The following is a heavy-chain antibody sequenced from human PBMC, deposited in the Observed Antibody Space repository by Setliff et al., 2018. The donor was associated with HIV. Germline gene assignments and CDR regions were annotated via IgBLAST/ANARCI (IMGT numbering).Heavy chain of an antibody. CDR3: TRGVRVRFLEWLSDGYYMDV. J-gene: IGHJ6*03. V-gene: IGHV3-49*04. Sequence: GGSLRLSCAASGFTFSSYGMHWVRQAPGKGLEWVGFIRSKAYGGTTEYAASVKGRFTISRDDSKSIAYLQMNSLKTEDTAVYYCTRGVRVRFLEWLSDGYYMDVWGKGTTVTVSS. CDR1: GFTFSSYG. D-gene: IGHD3-3*01. CDR2: IRSKAYGGTT.